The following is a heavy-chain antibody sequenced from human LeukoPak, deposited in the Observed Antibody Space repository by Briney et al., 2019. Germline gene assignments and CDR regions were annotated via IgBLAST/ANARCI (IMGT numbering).Heavy chain of an antibody. CDR3: ATTLTVTTGFY. V-gene: IGHV3-7*01. D-gene: IGHD4-17*01. J-gene: IGHJ4*02. CDR2: IKEDGSEK. CDR1: GFMFDGYA. Sequence: GGSLRLSCAASGFMFDGYAMSWVRQAPGKGLEWVANIKEDGSEKYYVDSVKGRFTISRDNAENSLYLQMHSLRAEDTAVYYCATTLTVTTGFYWGQGILVTVSS.